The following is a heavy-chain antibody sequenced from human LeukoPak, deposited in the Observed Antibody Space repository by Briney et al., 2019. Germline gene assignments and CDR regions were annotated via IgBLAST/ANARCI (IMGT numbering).Heavy chain of an antibody. Sequence: SETLSLTCTVSGASISTYYWSWIRQPPGKGLEWIGYLFFGGSTNYNPSLKSRVTISSDTSKNQLSLKLNSVTAADTAVYYCAREGAVPGSFDYWGQGALVTVSS. V-gene: IGHV4-59*01. CDR1: GASISTYY. D-gene: IGHD6-13*01. CDR2: LFFGGST. J-gene: IGHJ4*02. CDR3: AREGAVPGSFDY.